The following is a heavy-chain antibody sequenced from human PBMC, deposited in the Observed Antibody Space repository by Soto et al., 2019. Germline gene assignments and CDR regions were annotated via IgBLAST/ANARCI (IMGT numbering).Heavy chain of an antibody. D-gene: IGHD5-12*01. Sequence: GGSLRLSCAVSGFPFRSYEMNWVRQAPGKGPEWVSYITSSSDAIYYAASVKGRFTVSRDNAKNSLYLHMNSLRAEDTAVYYCAKVFRGYSGYIQYWGQGTRVTVSS. CDR2: ITSSSDAI. CDR3: AKVFRGYSGYIQY. J-gene: IGHJ4*02. CDR1: GFPFRSYE. V-gene: IGHV3-48*03.